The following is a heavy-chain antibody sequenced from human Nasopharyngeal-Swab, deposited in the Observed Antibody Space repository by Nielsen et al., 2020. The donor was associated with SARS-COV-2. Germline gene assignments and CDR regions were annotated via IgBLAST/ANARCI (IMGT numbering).Heavy chain of an antibody. D-gene: IGHD1-14*01. CDR1: GFTFSSYA. J-gene: IGHJ6*02. CDR3: ARTTPSMDV. Sequence: GESLKLSCAASGFTFSSYAMHWVRQAPGKGLEWVAVISYDGSNKYYADSVKGRFTISRDNSKNTLYLQMNSLRAEDTAVYYCARTTPSMDVWGQGTTVTVSS. CDR2: ISYDGSNK. V-gene: IGHV3-30-3*01.